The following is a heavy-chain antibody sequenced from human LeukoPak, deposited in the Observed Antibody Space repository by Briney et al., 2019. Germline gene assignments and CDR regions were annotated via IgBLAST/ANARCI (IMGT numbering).Heavy chain of an antibody. D-gene: IGHD6-13*01. J-gene: IGHJ5*02. CDR3: ARRREADGKPFDP. Sequence: GESLKISCKGSGYSFTSYWIGWVRQMPGKGLEWMGIIYPGYSDTRYSPSFQGQVTISADKSTSPAYLQWSSLKASDTGMYYCARRREADGKPFDPWGQGTLVTVSS. V-gene: IGHV5-51*01. CDR1: GYSFTSYW. CDR2: IYPGYSDT.